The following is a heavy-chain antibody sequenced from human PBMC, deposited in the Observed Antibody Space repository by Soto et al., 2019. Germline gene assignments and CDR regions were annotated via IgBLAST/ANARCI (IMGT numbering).Heavy chain of an antibody. CDR3: ATRFDFWSGYYIHDY. J-gene: IGHJ4*02. CDR1: GYTLTELS. Sequence: ASVKVSCKVSGYTLTELSMHWVRQAPGKGLEWMGGFDPEDGETIYAQKFQGRVTMTEDTSTDTAYMELSSLRSEDTAVYYCATRFDFWSGYYIHDYWGQGTLVTVSS. D-gene: IGHD3-3*01. CDR2: FDPEDGET. V-gene: IGHV1-24*01.